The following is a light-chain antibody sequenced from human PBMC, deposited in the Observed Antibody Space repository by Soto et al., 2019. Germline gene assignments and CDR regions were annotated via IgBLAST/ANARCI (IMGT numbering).Light chain of an antibody. CDR2: YDD. V-gene: IGLV1-36*01. CDR3: AVWDDSLNGRV. J-gene: IGLJ3*02. Sequence: QSVLTQPPSVSGAPGQRVTISCTGSSSNIGAGYDVHWYQQLPGTAPKLLIYYDDLLPSGVSDRFSGSKSGTSASLAISGLQSEDEADYYCAVWDDSLNGRVFGGGTKVTVL. CDR1: SSNIGAGYD.